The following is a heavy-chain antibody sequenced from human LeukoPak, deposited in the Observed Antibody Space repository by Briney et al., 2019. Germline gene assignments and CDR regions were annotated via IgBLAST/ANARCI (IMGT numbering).Heavy chain of an antibody. D-gene: IGHD6-13*01. CDR3: ARDAAAAGIRAHDY. Sequence: ASVKVSRKASGYTFTSYGISWVRQAPGQGLEWMGWISAYNGNTNYAQKLQGRVTMTTDTSTSTAYMELRSLRSDDTAVYYCARDAAAAGIRAHDYWGQGTLVTVSS. CDR1: GYTFTSYG. CDR2: ISAYNGNT. J-gene: IGHJ4*02. V-gene: IGHV1-18*01.